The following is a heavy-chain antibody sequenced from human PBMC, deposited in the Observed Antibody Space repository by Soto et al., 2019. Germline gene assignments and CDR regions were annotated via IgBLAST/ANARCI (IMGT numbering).Heavy chain of an antibody. Sequence: ASVKVSCKASGYTFTSYGISWVRQAPGQGLEWMGWISAYNGNTNYAQKLQGRVTMTTDTSTSTAYMELRSLRSDDTAVYYCARDSRDFWSGYLIKWFDPWGQGTLVTVSS. CDR1: GYTFTSYG. D-gene: IGHD3-3*01. CDR3: ARDSRDFWSGYLIKWFDP. J-gene: IGHJ5*02. V-gene: IGHV1-18*01. CDR2: ISAYNGNT.